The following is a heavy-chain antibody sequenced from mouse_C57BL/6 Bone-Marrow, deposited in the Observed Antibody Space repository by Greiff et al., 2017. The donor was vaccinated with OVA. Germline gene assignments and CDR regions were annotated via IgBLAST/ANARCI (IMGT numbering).Heavy chain of an antibody. V-gene: IGHV8-8*01. CDR1: GFSLSTFGMG. J-gene: IGHJ4*01. CDR2: IWWDDDK. CDR3: ARLHDGVDYYAMDY. Sequence: QVQLKESGPGILQPSQTLSLTCSFSGFSLSTFGMGVGWIRQPSGMGLEWLAHIWWDDDKYYTPALKSRLTISKDTSKNQVFLKIANVDTAGTATYYGARLHDGVDYYAMDYWGQGTSVTVSS. D-gene: IGHD1-3*01.